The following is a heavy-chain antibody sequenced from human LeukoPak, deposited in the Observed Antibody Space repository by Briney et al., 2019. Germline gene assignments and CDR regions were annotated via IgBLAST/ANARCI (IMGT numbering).Heavy chain of an antibody. Sequence: GGSLRLSCAASGFTFSSYEMNWVRQAPGKGLEWVSYISNSGSTIYYTDSVKGRFTISRDNAKNSLYLQMNSLRAEDTAVYYCAEPGITMIGGVWGKGTTVTISS. CDR1: GFTFSSYE. V-gene: IGHV3-48*03. CDR3: AEPGITMIGGV. J-gene: IGHJ6*04. CDR2: ISNSGSTI. D-gene: IGHD3-10*02.